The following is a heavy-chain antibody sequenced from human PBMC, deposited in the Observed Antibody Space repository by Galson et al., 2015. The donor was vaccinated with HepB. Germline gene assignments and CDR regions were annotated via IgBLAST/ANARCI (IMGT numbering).Heavy chain of an antibody. CDR1: GGTFSSYA. J-gene: IGHJ6*02. CDR2: IIPIFGIA. CDR3: ARGAGGSYGSYYGMDV. V-gene: IGHV1-69*13. Sequence: SVKVSCKASGGTFSSYAISWVRQAPGQGLEWMGGIIPIFGIANYAQKFQGRVTITADESTSTAYMELSSLRSEDTAVYYCARGAGGSYGSYYGMDVWGQGTTVTVSS. D-gene: IGHD5-18*01.